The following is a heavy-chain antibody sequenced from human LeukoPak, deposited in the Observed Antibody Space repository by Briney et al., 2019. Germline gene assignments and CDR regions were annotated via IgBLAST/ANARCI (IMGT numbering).Heavy chain of an antibody. J-gene: IGHJ4*02. D-gene: IGHD6-13*01. V-gene: IGHV4-34*01. CDR3: ARGNSSSWYFDY. Sequence: SETLSLTCAVYGGSFSGYYWSWIRQPPGKGLEWIGEINHSGSTNYNPSLKSRVTISVDTSKNQFSLKLSSVTAADTAVYYCARGNSSSWYFDYWGQGTLVTVTS. CDR2: INHSGST. CDR1: GGSFSGYY.